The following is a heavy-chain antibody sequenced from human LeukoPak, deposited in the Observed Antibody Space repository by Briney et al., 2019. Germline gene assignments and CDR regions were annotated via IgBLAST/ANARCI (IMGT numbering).Heavy chain of an antibody. J-gene: IGHJ4*02. D-gene: IGHD2-2*01. CDR1: GGSISSRSHY. CDR3: ARTSPSYAADN. Sequence: SETLSLTCTVSGGSISSRSHYWGWISQAPGRGLEWIRSIYYSGSTYYNPSLRSRVTISLDTSKNQFSLNLSSVTAADTAVYCCARTSPSYAADNWGQGTLVTVSS. CDR2: IYYSGST. V-gene: IGHV4-39*01.